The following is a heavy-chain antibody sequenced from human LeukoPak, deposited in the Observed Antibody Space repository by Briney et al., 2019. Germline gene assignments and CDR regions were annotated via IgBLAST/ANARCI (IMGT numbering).Heavy chain of an antibody. CDR3: ASLRDGYILSPFDY. CDR1: GFTFSSYA. CDR2: ISGSGGST. Sequence: GGSLRLSCAASGFTFSSYAMSRVRQAPGKGLEWVSAISGSGGSTYYADSVKGRFTISRDNSKNTLFLQMNSLRADDTAVYYCASLRDGYILSPFDYWGQGTLVTVSS. V-gene: IGHV3-23*01. J-gene: IGHJ4*02. D-gene: IGHD5-24*01.